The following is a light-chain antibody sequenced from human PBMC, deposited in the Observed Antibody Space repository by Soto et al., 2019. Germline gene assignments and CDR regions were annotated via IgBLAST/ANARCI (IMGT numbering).Light chain of an antibody. CDR1: SSDVGVYNY. Sequence: QSALTQPASVSGSPGQSTTISCPGTSSDVGVYNYVSWYQQHPGKAPQLMIYDVSSRPSGVSLRFSGSKSGNTASLTISGLQAEDEAYYFCSSYTAITTTRVFGGGARVAVL. CDR3: SSYTAITTTRV. J-gene: IGLJ2*01. V-gene: IGLV2-14*03. CDR2: DVS.